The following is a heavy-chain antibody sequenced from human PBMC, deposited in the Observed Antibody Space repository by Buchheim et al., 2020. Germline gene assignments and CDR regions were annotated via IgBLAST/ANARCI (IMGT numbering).Heavy chain of an antibody. CDR3: ASVSFYGDSNFDC. CDR2: VYHSGIT. J-gene: IGHJ4*02. Sequence: QVQLQESGPGLVKPSGTLSLTCAVSGDSISSDNWWSWVRQPPGQGLEWIAEVYHSGITNYNPSLKSRVTISIEKSQNQFSLKLTSMTAADTAVYYCASVSFYGDSNFDCWGQGTL. V-gene: IGHV4-4*02. D-gene: IGHD4-17*01. CDR1: GDSISSDNW.